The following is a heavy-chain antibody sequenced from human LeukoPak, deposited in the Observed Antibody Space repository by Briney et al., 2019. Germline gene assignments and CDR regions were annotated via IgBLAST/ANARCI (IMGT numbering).Heavy chain of an antibody. Sequence: GGSLRLSCAASGFTFSSYWMHWVRQAPGKGLMWVSYINTDGSTTTYADSVKGRFTISRDNAENTLYLQMNSLTVEDTAVYYCTRDSSLPGFWGQGTMVTVSS. CDR3: TRDSSLPGF. V-gene: IGHV3-74*01. CDR1: GFTFSSYW. CDR2: INTDGSTT. J-gene: IGHJ3*01. D-gene: IGHD3-16*02.